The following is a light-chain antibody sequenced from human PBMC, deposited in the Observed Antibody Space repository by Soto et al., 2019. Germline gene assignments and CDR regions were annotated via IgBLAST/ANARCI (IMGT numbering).Light chain of an antibody. V-gene: IGLV3-21*02. Sequence: SYELTQPPSVSVAPGQTARITCGGNNIGSKSVHWYQQKPGQAPVLVVYDDSDRPPGIPERFSGSNSGNTATLTISRVEAGDEADYYCQVWDSSSDQGVFGTGPKFTVL. CDR3: QVWDSSSDQGV. CDR1: NIGSKS. CDR2: DDS. J-gene: IGLJ1*01.